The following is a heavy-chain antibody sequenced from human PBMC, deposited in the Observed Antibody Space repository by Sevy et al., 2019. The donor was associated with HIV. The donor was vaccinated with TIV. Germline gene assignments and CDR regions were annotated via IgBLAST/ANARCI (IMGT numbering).Heavy chain of an antibody. Sequence: GGSLRLSCAASGFTVSSNYMSWVRQAPGKGLEWVSVIYSGCSTYYADSVKGRFTISRDNSKNTLYLQMNSLRAEDTAVYYCARGGPMVRGVIIYYGMDVWGQGTTVTVSS. D-gene: IGHD3-10*01. CDR3: ARGGPMVRGVIIYYGMDV. CDR1: GFTVSSNY. V-gene: IGHV3-53*01. CDR2: IYSGCST. J-gene: IGHJ6*02.